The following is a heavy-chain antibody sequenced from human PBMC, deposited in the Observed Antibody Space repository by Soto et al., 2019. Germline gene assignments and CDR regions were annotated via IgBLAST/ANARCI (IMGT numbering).Heavy chain of an antibody. D-gene: IGHD3-9*01. J-gene: IGHJ4*02. CDR3: TSTYYDILTGYYPFDY. Sequence: GGSLRLSCAASGFTFSNAWMSWVRQAPGKGLEWVGRIKSKTDGGTTDYAAPVKGRFTISRDDSKNTLYLQMNSLKTEDTAVYYCTSTYYDILTGYYPFDYWGQGTLVTVSS. CDR2: IKSKTDGGTT. V-gene: IGHV3-15*01. CDR1: GFTFSNAW.